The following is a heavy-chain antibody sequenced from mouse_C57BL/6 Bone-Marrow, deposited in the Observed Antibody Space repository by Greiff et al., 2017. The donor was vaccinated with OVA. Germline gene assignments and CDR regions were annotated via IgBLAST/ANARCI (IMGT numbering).Heavy chain of an antibody. CDR2: IYPGSGST. D-gene: IGHD2-4*01. Sequence: QVHVKQPGAELVKPGASVKMSCKASGYTFTSYWITWVKQRPGQGLEWIGDIYPGSGSTNYNEKFKSKATLTVDTSSSTAYMQLSSLTSEDSAVYYCARRGYYDYDAYWGQGTLVTVSA. V-gene: IGHV1-55*01. CDR3: ARRGYYDYDAY. J-gene: IGHJ3*01. CDR1: GYTFTSYW.